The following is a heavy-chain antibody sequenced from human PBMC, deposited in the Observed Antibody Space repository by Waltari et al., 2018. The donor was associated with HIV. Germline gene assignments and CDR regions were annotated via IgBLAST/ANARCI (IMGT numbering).Heavy chain of an antibody. CDR3: AREITSSGWYRGDY. V-gene: IGHV3-30*04. CDR2: ISYDGSNK. J-gene: IGHJ4*02. CDR1: GFTFSSYA. Sequence: QVQLVESGGGVVQPGRSLRLSCAASGFTFSSYAMHWVRQAPGKGLEWVAVISYDGSNKYYADSVKGRFTISRDNSKNTLYLQMNSLRAEDTAVYYCAREITSSGWYRGDYWGQGTLVTVSS. D-gene: IGHD6-19*01.